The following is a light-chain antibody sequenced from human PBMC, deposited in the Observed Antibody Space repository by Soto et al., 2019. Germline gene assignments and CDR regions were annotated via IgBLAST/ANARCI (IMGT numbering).Light chain of an antibody. Sequence: ETVMTQSPGTLSVSPGERATLSCRASQSVSSNLAWYQQKPGQAPTLLIYDASARATGIPARFSGSGSGTEFTLTISSLQSEDFAVYYCEQYHEWPLTFGGGTEVEIK. V-gene: IGKV3D-15*01. CDR2: DAS. J-gene: IGKJ4*01. CDR3: EQYHEWPLT. CDR1: QSVSSN.